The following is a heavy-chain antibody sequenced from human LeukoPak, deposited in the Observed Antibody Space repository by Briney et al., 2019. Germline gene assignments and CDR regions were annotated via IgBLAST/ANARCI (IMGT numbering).Heavy chain of an antibody. CDR1: GFTFSSYE. CDR2: ISSSGSTI. Sequence: GGSLRLSCAASGFTFSSYEMNWVRQAPGKGLEWVSYISSSGSTIYYADSVKGRFTISRDNAKNSLYVQMNSLKTEDTAVYYCARGRRLQNRNWFDLWGQGTLVTVSS. D-gene: IGHD4-11*01. V-gene: IGHV3-48*03. CDR3: ARGRRLQNRNWFDL. J-gene: IGHJ5*02.